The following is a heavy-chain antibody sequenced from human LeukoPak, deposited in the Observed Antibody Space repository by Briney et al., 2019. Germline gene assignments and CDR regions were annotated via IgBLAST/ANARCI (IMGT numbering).Heavy chain of an antibody. D-gene: IGHD3-10*01. CDR3: AKPSTPLYYYGSGSYFDY. J-gene: IGHJ4*02. V-gene: IGHV3-30*18. CDR1: GFTFSSYG. CDR2: ISYDGSNK. Sequence: GRSLRLSCAASGFTFSSYGMHWARQAPGKGLEWVAVISYDGSNKYYADSVKGRFTISRDNSKNTLYLQMNSLRAEDTAVYYCAKPSTPLYYYGSGSYFDYWGQGTLVTVSS.